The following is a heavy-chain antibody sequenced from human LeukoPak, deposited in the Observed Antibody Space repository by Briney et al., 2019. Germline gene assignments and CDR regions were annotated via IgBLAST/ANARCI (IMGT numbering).Heavy chain of an antibody. CDR3: AGLSHPAPTLFEY. Sequence: GDSLKISCEGSGYSFTNHWIGWVRQMPGKGLEWMAIIYASASDTRYRPSFQGKVTISSDKSITTDYLRWSSLKASDTDRYYCAGLSHPAPTLFEYWGQGTLVTVSS. J-gene: IGHJ4*02. D-gene: IGHD2-2*01. CDR2: IYASASDT. CDR1: GYSFTNHW. V-gene: IGHV5-51*01.